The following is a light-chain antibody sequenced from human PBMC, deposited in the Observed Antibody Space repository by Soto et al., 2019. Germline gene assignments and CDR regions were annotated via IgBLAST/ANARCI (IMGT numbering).Light chain of an antibody. Sequence: EIVMTQSPDSLAVSLGERATINCKSSQSVLHSSNSKNYLAWYQQKGGQPPKLLIYWASTRESGXXXXXSGXXXXXXXXXXXXXXQAEDVAIYYCQQYYGXPRTFGQGTKVEI. CDR1: QSVLHSSNSKNY. CDR2: WAS. V-gene: IGKV4-1*01. J-gene: IGKJ1*01. CDR3: QQYYGXPRT.